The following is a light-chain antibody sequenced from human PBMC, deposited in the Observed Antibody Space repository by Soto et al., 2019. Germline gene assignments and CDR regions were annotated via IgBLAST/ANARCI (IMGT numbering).Light chain of an antibody. CDR1: QRVPRNY. J-gene: IGKJ1*01. CDR3: QQDRSSPQT. CDR2: GAS. Sequence: ERGTPSSRPTQRVPRNYLAWYQQKPGQAPRLLIYGASNMATGIPDRFSGSGSGTDFTLTISRLEPEDFAVYYCQQDRSSPQTFGQGAKVDNK. V-gene: IGKV3-20*01.